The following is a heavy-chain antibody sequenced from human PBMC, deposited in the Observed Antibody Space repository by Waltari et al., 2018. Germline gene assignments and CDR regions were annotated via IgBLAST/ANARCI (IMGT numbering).Heavy chain of an antibody. CDR3: AKDLNYYDSSGYCGPFDY. CDR2: ISGSGGST. CDR1: GFTFSSYA. Sequence: EVQLLESGGGLVQPGGSLRLSCAASGFTFSSYAMSWVRQAPVKGLEWVSAISGSGGSTYYADSVKGRFTISRDNSKNTLYLQMNSLRAEDTAVYYCAKDLNYYDSSGYCGPFDYWGQGTLVTVSS. D-gene: IGHD3-22*01. J-gene: IGHJ4*02. V-gene: IGHV3-23*01.